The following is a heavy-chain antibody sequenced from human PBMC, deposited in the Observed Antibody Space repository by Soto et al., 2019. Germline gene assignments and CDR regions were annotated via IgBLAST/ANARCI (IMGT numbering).Heavy chain of an antibody. CDR3: ARQESHLRFLEAYGMDV. D-gene: IGHD3-3*01. V-gene: IGHV5-10-1*01. CDR1: GYSFTSYW. CDR2: IDPSDSYT. J-gene: IGHJ6*02. Sequence: GESLKISCQGSGYSFTSYWISWVRQMPGKGLEWMGRIDPSDSYTNYSPPFQGHVTISADKSISTAYLQWSSLKASDTAMYYCARQESHLRFLEAYGMDVWGQGTTVTVSS.